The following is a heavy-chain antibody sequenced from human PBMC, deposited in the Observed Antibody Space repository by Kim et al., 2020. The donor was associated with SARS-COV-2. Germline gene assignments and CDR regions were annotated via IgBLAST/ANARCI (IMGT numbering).Heavy chain of an antibody. CDR2: ISAYNGNT. Sequence: ASVKVSCKASGYTFTSYGISWVRQAPGQGLEWMGWISAYNGNTNYAQKLQGRVTMTTDTSTSTAYMELRSLRSDDTAVYYCARGGYSYGYRVVRFDPWGQGTLVTVSS. CDR1: GYTFTSYG. CDR3: ARGGYSYGYRVVRFDP. J-gene: IGHJ5*02. D-gene: IGHD5-18*01. V-gene: IGHV1-18*01.